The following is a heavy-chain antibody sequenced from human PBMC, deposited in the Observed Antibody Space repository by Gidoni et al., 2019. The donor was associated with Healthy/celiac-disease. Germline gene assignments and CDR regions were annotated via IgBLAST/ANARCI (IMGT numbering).Heavy chain of an antibody. D-gene: IGHD3-22*01. V-gene: IGHV3-30*18. Sequence: QVQLVESGGGVVQPGRSMRLSCAASGFTFSSYGMHWVRQAPGKGLEWVAVISYDGSTKYYADSVKGRFTISRDNSKNTLYLQMNSLRAEDTAVYYCAKPRYYYDSSGYYDYWGQGTLVTVSS. CDR1: GFTFSSYG. CDR3: AKPRYYYDSSGYYDY. CDR2: ISYDGSTK. J-gene: IGHJ4*02.